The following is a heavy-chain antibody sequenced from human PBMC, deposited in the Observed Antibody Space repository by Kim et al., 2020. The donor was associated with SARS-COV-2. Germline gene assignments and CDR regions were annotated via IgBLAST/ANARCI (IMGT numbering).Heavy chain of an antibody. CDR3: AKDLSSVPSGLDS. D-gene: IGHD6-25*01. Sequence: GGSLRLSCAASGFPFTRYAMSWVRQAPGRGLEWVASSSGSGGTSYYGHFMRGRFTISRDTSKNILYLQMNSLTVEDTAVYYCAKDLSSVPSGLDSWGQGT. CDR2: SSGSGGTS. CDR1: GFPFTRYA. V-gene: IGHV3-23*01. J-gene: IGHJ4*02.